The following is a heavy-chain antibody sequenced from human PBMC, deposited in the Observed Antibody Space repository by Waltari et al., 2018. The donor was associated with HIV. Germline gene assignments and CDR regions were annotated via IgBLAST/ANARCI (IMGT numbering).Heavy chain of an antibody. CDR3: ARDQGGIAVAGTPGDY. Sequence: QVQLVQSGAEVKKPGASVKVSCKASGYTFTGYYMHWVRQAPGQGLEWRGWIKTNSGGTNDAQKFQGRDTTTRETSISTADMELSRLRSDDTAVYYCARDQGGIAVAGTPGDYWGQGTLVTVSS. CDR2: IKTNSGGT. V-gene: IGHV1-2*02. D-gene: IGHD6-19*01. CDR1: GYTFTGYY. J-gene: IGHJ4*02.